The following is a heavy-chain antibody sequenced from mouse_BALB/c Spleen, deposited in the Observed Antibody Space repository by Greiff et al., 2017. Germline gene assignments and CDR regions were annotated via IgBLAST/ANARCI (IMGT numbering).Heavy chain of an antibody. CDR1: GFTFSNYW. Sequence: EVKLMESGGGLVQPGGSMKLSCVASGFTFSNYWMNWVRQSPEKGLEWVAEIRLKSNNYATHYAESVKGRFTISRDDSKSSVYLQMNNLRAEDTGIYYCTGYYYDYAMDYWGQGTSVTVSS. J-gene: IGHJ4*01. V-gene: IGHV6-6*02. CDR3: TGYYYDYAMDY. CDR2: IRLKSNNYAT. D-gene: IGHD2-1*01.